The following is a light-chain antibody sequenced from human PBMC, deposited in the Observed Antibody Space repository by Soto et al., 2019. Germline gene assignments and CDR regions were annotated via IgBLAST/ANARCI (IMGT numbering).Light chain of an antibody. CDR1: QSISSW. J-gene: IGKJ1*01. Sequence: SVGDRVTITCRASQSISSWLAWYQQKPGKAPKLLIYKASSLKSGVPSRFSGSGSGTEFTLTISSLQPDDFATYYCQQYNSYSWTFGQGTKVEIK. CDR2: KAS. V-gene: IGKV1-5*03. CDR3: QQYNSYSWT.